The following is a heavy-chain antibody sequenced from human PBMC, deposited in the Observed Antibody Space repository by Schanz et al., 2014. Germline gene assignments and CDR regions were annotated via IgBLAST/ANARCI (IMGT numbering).Heavy chain of an antibody. Sequence: EVYLVESGGDLVQPGKSLRLSCAASGFTFDDFGMHWVRQAPGKALEWVSGISWNSVSIGYADSVKGRFTISRDNAKNSLYLQMNSLRVDDTAFYFCAKVRVDQSGAFDSWGQGTLVTVSS. D-gene: IGHD1-26*01. J-gene: IGHJ4*02. CDR1: GFTFDDFG. CDR3: AKVRVDQSGAFDS. V-gene: IGHV3-9*01. CDR2: ISWNSVSI.